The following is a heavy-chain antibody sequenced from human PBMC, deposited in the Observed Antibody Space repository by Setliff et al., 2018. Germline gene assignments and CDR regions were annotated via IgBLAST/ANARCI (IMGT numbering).Heavy chain of an antibody. J-gene: IGHJ3*02. D-gene: IGHD3-22*01. V-gene: IGHV1-18*04. CDR3: ARSSDSGYYHQRDAFDI. CDR2: ISPYNGNT. CDR1: GYTFAGYY. Sequence: ASVKVSCKASGYTFAGYYMHWVRQAPGQGLEWLGWISPYNGNTKYAQTVQDRITMATDASTRTSYMELSSLRSDDTAVYFCARSSDSGYYHQRDAFDIWGQGTRVTVSS.